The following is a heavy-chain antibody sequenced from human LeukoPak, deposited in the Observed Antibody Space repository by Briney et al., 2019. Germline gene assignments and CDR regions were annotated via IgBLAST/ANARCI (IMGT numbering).Heavy chain of an antibody. CDR3: ARERGYSDSSGYYAD. V-gene: IGHV3-64*01. Sequence: GGSLRLSCAASGFSFSSYAMHWVRQAPGKGLEYVSTISNNGGSTKYANSVKGRFTISRDNSRNTLNLQMGSLSAEDMSVYYCARERGYSDSSGYYADWGQGTLVTVSS. J-gene: IGHJ4*02. CDR1: GFSFSSYA. D-gene: IGHD3-22*01. CDR2: ISNNGGST.